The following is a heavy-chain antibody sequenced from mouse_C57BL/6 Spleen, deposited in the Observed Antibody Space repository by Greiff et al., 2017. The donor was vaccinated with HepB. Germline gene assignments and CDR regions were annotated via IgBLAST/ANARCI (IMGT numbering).Heavy chain of an antibody. CDR3: AIYGTLDFDY. CDR2: INPNNGGT. D-gene: IGHD1-1*01. CDR1: GYTFTDYN. J-gene: IGHJ2*01. V-gene: IGHV1-22*01. Sequence: EVQLQQSGPELVKPGASVKMSCKASGYTFTDYNMHWVKQSHGKSLEWIGYINPNNGGTSYNQKFKGKATLTVNKSSSTAYMELRSLTSEDSAVYYCAIYGTLDFDYWGQGTTLTVSS.